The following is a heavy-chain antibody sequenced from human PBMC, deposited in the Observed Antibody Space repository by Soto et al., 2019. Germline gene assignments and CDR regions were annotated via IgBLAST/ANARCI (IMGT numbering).Heavy chain of an antibody. CDR1: GGTFSSYA. D-gene: IGHD2-15*01. CDR2: IIPIFGTA. V-gene: IGHV1-69*13. J-gene: IGHJ6*02. CDR3: ARGQVVVVAARYYYGMDV. Sequence: SVKVSCKASGGTFSSYAISWVRQAPGQGLEWMGGIIPIFGTANYAQKFQGRVTITADESASTAYMELSSLRSEDTAVYYCARGQVVVVAARYYYGMDVWGQGTTVTVSS.